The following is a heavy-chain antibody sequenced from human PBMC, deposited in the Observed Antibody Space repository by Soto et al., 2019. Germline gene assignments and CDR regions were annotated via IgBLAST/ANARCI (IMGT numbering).Heavy chain of an antibody. CDR3: ARVSSGYAPAPFDY. Sequence: SVKVSCKASGGTFSSYAISWVREAPGQGLEWMGGIIPIFGTANYAQKFQGRVTITADESTSTAYMELSSLRSEDTAVYYCARVSSGYAPAPFDYWGQGTLVTVSS. J-gene: IGHJ4*02. V-gene: IGHV1-69*13. CDR2: IIPIFGTA. CDR1: GGTFSSYA. D-gene: IGHD3-22*01.